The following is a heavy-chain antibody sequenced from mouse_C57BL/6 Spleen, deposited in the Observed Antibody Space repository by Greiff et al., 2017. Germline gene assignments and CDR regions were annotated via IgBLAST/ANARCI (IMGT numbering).Heavy chain of an antibody. CDR2: ISSGGSYT. Sequence: EVQLVESGGDLVKPGGSLKLSCAASGFTFSSYGMSWVRQTPDKRLEWVATISSGGSYTYYPDSVKGRFTISRDNAKNTLYLQMRSLKSEDTAMYYCARLSDCSSSYYFDYWGQGTTLTVSS. CDR1: GFTFSSYG. CDR3: ARLSDCSSSYYFDY. V-gene: IGHV5-6*01. D-gene: IGHD1-1*01. J-gene: IGHJ2*01.